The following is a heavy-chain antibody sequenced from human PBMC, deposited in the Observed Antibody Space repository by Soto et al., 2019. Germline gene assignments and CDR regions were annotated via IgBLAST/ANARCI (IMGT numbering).Heavy chain of an antibody. V-gene: IGHV3-74*03. CDR3: ARVMITFGGVDY. CDR1: GFNFRTSS. J-gene: IGHJ4*02. Sequence: EVQLVESGGGLVQPGGSLRLSCAASGFNFRTSSMHWVRQAPGKGLVWVSQINSDGSSTTYADSVKGRFTISRDNAKYTLYLQMSSLRAEDTAVYYCARVMITFGGVDYWGQGTLVTVSS. D-gene: IGHD3-16*01. CDR2: INSDGSST.